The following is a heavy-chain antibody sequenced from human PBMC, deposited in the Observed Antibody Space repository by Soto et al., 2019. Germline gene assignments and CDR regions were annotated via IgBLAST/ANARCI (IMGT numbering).Heavy chain of an antibody. CDR2: ISSSSSYI. CDR1: GFTFSSYS. D-gene: IGHD2-2*01. J-gene: IGHJ6*03. V-gene: IGHV3-21*01. Sequence: GGSLRLSCAASGFTFSSYSMNWVRQAPGKGLEWVSSISSSSSYIYYADSVKGRFTISRDNAKNSLYLQMNSLRAEDTAVYYCASLYPHCSSTSCRKLSYYMVAWGKGTTVTVSS. CDR3: ASLYPHCSSTSCRKLSYYMVA.